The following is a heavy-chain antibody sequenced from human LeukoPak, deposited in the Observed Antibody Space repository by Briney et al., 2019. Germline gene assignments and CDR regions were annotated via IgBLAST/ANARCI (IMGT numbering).Heavy chain of an antibody. Sequence: SVKVSCKASGGTFSSYAISWVRQAPGQGLEWMGGIIPIFGTANYAQKFQGRVTIAADESTSTAYMELSSLRSEDTAVYYCARAHSRNYYYYGMDVWGQGTTVTVSS. CDR3: ARAHSRNYYYYGMDV. CDR2: IIPIFGTA. CDR1: GGTFSSYA. J-gene: IGHJ6*02. V-gene: IGHV1-69*13. D-gene: IGHD2-15*01.